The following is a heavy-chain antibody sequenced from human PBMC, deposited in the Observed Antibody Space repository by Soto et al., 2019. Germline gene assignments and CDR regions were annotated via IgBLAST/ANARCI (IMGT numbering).Heavy chain of an antibody. D-gene: IGHD6-13*01. CDR1: GYTFTGYY. J-gene: IGHJ3*02. CDR2: INPNSGGT. Sequence: ASVKVSCKASGYTFTGYYMHWVRQAPGQGLEWMGWINPNSGGTNYEQKFQGRVTITSDTSISTAYMELSRLRSDDTAVYYCARSIAAAGIDAFDIWGQGTMVTVSS. CDR3: ARSIAAAGIDAFDI. V-gene: IGHV1-2*02.